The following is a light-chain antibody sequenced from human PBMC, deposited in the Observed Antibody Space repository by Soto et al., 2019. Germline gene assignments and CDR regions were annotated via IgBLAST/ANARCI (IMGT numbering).Light chain of an antibody. V-gene: IGKV1-5*03. CDR1: QSISNW. CDR3: QQYNSYSQT. Sequence: DIQMTQSPSTLSASVGDRVTITCRASQSISNWLAWYQQKPGKVPKLLIYKASTLKNDVPSRFSGSGSGTEFTPTINSLQPDDFATYYCQQYNSYSQTFGQGTKV. CDR2: KAS. J-gene: IGKJ1*01.